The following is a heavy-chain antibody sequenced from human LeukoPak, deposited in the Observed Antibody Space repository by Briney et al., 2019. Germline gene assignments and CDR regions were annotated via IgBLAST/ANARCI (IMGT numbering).Heavy chain of an antibody. V-gene: IGHV3-20*04. D-gene: IGHD3-9*01. CDR2: INWNGGST. Sequence: PGGSLRLSCAASGFTFDDYGMSWVRQAPGKGLEWVPGINWNGGSTGYADSVKGRFTISRDNAKNSLYLQMNSLRAEDTGLYYCARQAKRYFAWVPLYYFDYWGQGTLVTVSS. CDR3: ARQAKRYFAWVPLYYFDY. CDR1: GFTFDDYG. J-gene: IGHJ4*02.